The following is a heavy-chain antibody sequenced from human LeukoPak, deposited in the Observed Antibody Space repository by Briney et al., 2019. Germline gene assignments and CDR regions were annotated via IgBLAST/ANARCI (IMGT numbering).Heavy chain of an antibody. J-gene: IGHJ4*02. CDR2: ISGSGGST. CDR1: GFTFSSYA. V-gene: IGHV3-23*01. D-gene: IGHD6-19*01. Sequence: GGSLRLSCAASGFTFSSYAMSWVRQAPGKGLEWVSTISGSGGSTYYADSVKGRFTISRDNSKNTLYLQMNSLRAEDTAVYYCAKDLQYSSGWLNSKFDYWGQGTLVTVSS. CDR3: AKDLQYSSGWLNSKFDY.